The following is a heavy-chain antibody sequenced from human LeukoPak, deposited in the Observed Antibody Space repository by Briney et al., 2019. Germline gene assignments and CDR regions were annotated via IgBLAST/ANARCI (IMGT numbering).Heavy chain of an antibody. V-gene: IGHV4-30-2*01. J-gene: IGHJ5*02. Sequence: LRLSCAASGFIFNNYAMNWVRQAPGKGLEWIGYIYHSGSTYYNPSLKSRVTISVDRSKNQFSLKLSSVTAADTAVYYCARKYYYDSSGYSSWFDPWGQGTLVTVSS. CDR2: IYHSGST. D-gene: IGHD3-22*01. CDR1: GFIFNNYA. CDR3: ARKYYYDSSGYSSWFDP.